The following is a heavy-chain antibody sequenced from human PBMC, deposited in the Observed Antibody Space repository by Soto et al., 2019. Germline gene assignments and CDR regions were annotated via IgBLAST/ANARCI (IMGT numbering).Heavy chain of an antibody. J-gene: IGHJ4*02. CDR1: GGSISRNC. V-gene: IGHV4-39*01. CDR2: IYYSGST. Sequence: SETLSLTCTVSGGSISRNCWGWVRQPPGKGLEWIGSIYYSGSTYYNPSLKSRVTISVDTSKNQFSLKLSSVTAADTAVYYCARHVAGYSSGLDYWGQGTLVTVSS. D-gene: IGHD6-19*01. CDR3: ARHVAGYSSGLDY.